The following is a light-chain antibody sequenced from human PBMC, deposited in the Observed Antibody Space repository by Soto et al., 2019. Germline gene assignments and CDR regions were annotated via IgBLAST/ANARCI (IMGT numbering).Light chain of an antibody. Sequence: QAVVTQEPSLTVSPGGTVTLTCGSSTGAVISGHYPYWFQQKPGQAPRTLIFDTDNKHSWTPARFSGFLLGGKAALILSGAQPEDEAEYYCLLSYNGARGVFGPGTKVTVL. CDR1: TGAVISGHY. CDR2: DTD. J-gene: IGLJ1*01. V-gene: IGLV7-46*01. CDR3: LLSYNGARGV.